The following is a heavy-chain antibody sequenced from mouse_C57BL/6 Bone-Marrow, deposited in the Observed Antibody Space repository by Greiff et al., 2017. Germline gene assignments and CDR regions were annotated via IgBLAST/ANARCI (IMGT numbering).Heavy chain of an antibody. D-gene: IGHD1-1*01. J-gene: IGHJ2*01. CDR3: ASRSYGY. CDR2: IWSGGST. Sequence: QVQLQQSGPGLVQPSQSLSITCTVTGFSLTSYGVHWVRQSPGKGLEWLGVIWSGGSTDYNAAFISRLSISKDNSKSQVFFKMNSLQADDTPIYYCASRSYGYWGQGTTLTVSS. V-gene: IGHV2-2*01. CDR1: GFSLTSYG.